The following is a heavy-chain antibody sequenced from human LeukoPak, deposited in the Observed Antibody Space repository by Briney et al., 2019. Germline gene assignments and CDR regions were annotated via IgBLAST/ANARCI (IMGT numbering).Heavy chain of an antibody. J-gene: IGHJ4*02. D-gene: IGHD6-6*01. V-gene: IGHV4-59*01. CDR3: AGSEYSSSSPDY. Sequence: PSETLSLTCTVSGGSISSYYWSWIRQPPGKGLEWIGYIYYSGSSNYNPSLKSRVTISVDTSKNQFSLKLSSVTAADTAVYYCAGSEYSSSSPDYWGQGTLVTVSS. CDR1: GGSISSYY. CDR2: IYYSGSS.